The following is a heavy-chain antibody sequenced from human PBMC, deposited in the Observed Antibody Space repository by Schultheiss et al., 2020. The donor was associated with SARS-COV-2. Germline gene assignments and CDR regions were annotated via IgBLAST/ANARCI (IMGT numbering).Heavy chain of an antibody. CDR3: ARDGYGSGWANWFDT. D-gene: IGHD6-19*01. CDR1: GFTFSNYG. Sequence: GGSLRLSCAASGFTFSNYGMHWVRQAPGKGLEWVAFIRYDGSNEYYGHSVKGRFTISRDNSKNTLYLQMNSLRAEDTAVYYCARDGYGSGWANWFDTWGQGTLVTVSS. CDR2: IRYDGSNE. J-gene: IGHJ5*02. V-gene: IGHV3-30*02.